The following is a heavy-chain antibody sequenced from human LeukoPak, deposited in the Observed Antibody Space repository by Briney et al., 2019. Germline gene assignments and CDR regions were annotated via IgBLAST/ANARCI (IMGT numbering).Heavy chain of an antibody. CDR3: ASVVRGATDY. J-gene: IGHJ4*02. Sequence: PGGSLRLSCAASGFTFSSYSMNWVRQAPGKGLEWVSSISSSSSYIYYADSVKGRFTISRDNAKNSLYLQMNSLRAEDTAVYYCASVVRGATDYWGQGTLVTVSS. D-gene: IGHD3-10*01. CDR1: GFTFSSYS. CDR2: ISSSSSYI. V-gene: IGHV3-21*04.